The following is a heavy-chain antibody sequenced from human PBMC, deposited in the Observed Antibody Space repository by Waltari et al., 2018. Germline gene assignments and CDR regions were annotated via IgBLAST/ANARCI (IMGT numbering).Heavy chain of an antibody. V-gene: IGHV3-23*01. CDR3: AKGESLDLDYYDSSGPAFDI. D-gene: IGHD3-22*01. Sequence: EVQLLESGGGLVQPGGSLRLSCAASGFTVSSYAMSWVRQAPGKGMGWVAASRGGGGSTYCADSLKGRFTISRDNSKNTLYLKMNSLRAEDTAVYYCAKGESLDLDYYDSSGPAFDIWGQGTMVTVSS. CDR2: SRGGGGST. CDR1: GFTVSSYA. J-gene: IGHJ3*02.